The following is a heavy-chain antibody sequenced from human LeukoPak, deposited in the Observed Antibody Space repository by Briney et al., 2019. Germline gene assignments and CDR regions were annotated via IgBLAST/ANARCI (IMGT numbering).Heavy chain of an antibody. CDR2: IKQDGSEK. D-gene: IGHD2-15*01. V-gene: IGHV3-7*01. CDR1: GLTFSSYW. J-gene: IGHJ4*02. Sequence: GGSLRLSCAASGLTFSSYWMSWVRQAPGKGLEWVANIKQDGSEKYYVDSVKGRFTISRDNAKNSLYLQMNSLRAEDTAVYYCARDKAGAGGSLDYWGQGTLVTVSS. CDR3: ARDKAGAGGSLDY.